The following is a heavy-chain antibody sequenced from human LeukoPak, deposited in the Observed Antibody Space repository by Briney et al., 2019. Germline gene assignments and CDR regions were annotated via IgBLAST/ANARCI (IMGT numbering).Heavy chain of an antibody. CDR1: GGSISSGGYY. V-gene: IGHV4-39*01. Sequence: SETLSLTCTVSGGSISSGGYYWSWIRQHPGKGLEWIGSIYYSGSTYYNPSLKSRVTISVDTSKNQFSLKLSSVTAADTAVYYCARRYSSSVDYWGQGTLVTVSS. CDR3: ARRYSSSVDY. J-gene: IGHJ4*02. D-gene: IGHD6-6*01. CDR2: IYYSGST.